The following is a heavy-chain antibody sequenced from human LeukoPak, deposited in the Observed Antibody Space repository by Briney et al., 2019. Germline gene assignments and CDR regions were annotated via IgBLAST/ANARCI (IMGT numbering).Heavy chain of an antibody. V-gene: IGHV3-7*01. Sequence: GGSLRLSCAASGFTFSSYWMSWVRQAPGKGLEWVANIKQDGSEKYYVDSVKGRFTISRDNAKNSLYLQMNSLRAEDTAVYYCAREMAAPHYYFDYWGQGTLVTVSS. D-gene: IGHD5-24*01. CDR1: GFTFSSYW. CDR3: AREMAAPHYYFDY. CDR2: IKQDGSEK. J-gene: IGHJ4*02.